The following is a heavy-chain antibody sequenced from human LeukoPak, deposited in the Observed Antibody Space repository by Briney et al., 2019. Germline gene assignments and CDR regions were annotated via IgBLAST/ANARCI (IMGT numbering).Heavy chain of an antibody. J-gene: IGHJ5*02. Sequence: ASVKVSCKASGYTFTSYYMHWVRQAPGQGLEWVGIINPSGGSTSYAQKFQGRVTMTRDTSTSTVYMELSSLRSEDTAVYYCAREYYYGSGSYYGALPHWFDPWGQGTLVTVSS. V-gene: IGHV1-46*01. CDR2: INPSGGST. CDR1: GYTFTSYY. D-gene: IGHD3-10*01. CDR3: AREYYYGSGSYYGALPHWFDP.